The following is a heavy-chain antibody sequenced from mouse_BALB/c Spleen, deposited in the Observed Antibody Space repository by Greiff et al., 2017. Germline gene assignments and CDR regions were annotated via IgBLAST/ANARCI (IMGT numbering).Heavy chain of an antibody. D-gene: IGHD1-2*01. V-gene: IGHV1S81*02. CDR1: GYTFTSYW. J-gene: IGHJ2*01. CDR2: INPSNGRT. Sequence: QVQLQQPGAELVKPGASVKLSCKASGYTFTSYWMHWVKQRPGQGLEWIGEINPSNGRTNYNEKFKSKATLTVDKSSSTAYMQLSSLTSEDSAVYSCSRSRLRDYFDYWGQGTTLTVSS. CDR3: SRSRLRDYFDY.